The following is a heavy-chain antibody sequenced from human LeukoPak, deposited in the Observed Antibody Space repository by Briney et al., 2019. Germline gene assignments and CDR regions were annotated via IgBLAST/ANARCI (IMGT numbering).Heavy chain of an antibody. Sequence: KPSETLSLTCTVFGGSISSSSYYWGWIRQPPGKGLEWIGSIYYSGSTYYNPSLKSRVTISVDTSKNRFSLKLSSVTAADTAVYYCARDAAAVAGTHYFDYWGRGTLVTVSS. V-gene: IGHV4-39*07. CDR3: ARDAAAVAGTHYFDY. CDR2: IYYSGST. CDR1: GGSISSSSYY. D-gene: IGHD6-19*01. J-gene: IGHJ4*02.